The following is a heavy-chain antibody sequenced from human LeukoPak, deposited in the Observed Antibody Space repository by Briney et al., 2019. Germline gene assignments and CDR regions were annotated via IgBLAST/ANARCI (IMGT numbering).Heavy chain of an antibody. CDR1: GGSFSGYY. J-gene: IGHJ4*02. V-gene: IGHV4-34*01. Sequence: SETLSLTCAVYGGSFSGYYWSWIRQPPGKGLEWIGEINHSGSTNYNPSLKSRVTISVDTSKNQFSLKLSSVTAADTAVYYCARGGYGGNSEMDYWGQGTLVTVSS. CDR2: INHSGST. CDR3: ARGGYGGNSEMDY. D-gene: IGHD2-21*02.